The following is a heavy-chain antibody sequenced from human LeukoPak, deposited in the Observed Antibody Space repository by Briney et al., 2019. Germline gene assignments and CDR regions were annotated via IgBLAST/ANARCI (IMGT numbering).Heavy chain of an antibody. V-gene: IGHV3-21*01. D-gene: IGHD5-12*01. CDR1: GFTFSSHS. J-gene: IGHJ4*02. Sequence: GGSLRLSCAASGFTFSSHSMDWVRQAPGKGLEWVSSISSSSANIYYADSVKGRFTISRDNAKSSLYLEMNSLRAEDTAVYYCAKYKSGAFFDYWGQGTLVTVSP. CDR3: AKYKSGAFFDY. CDR2: ISSSSANI.